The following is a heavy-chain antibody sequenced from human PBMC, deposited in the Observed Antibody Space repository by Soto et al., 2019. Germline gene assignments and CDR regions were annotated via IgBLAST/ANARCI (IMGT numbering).Heavy chain of an antibody. CDR3: ARGGSLNWYFDL. V-gene: IGHV3-74*01. Sequence: EVQLVESGGGLVQPGGSLRLSCAASGFTFSSYWMHWVRQAPGKGLVWVSRINSDGSSTSYADSVKGRYTISRDNAKNTLYLQMNSLRAEDTAVYYCARGGSLNWYFDLWGRGTLVTVSS. D-gene: IGHD1-26*01. J-gene: IGHJ2*01. CDR2: INSDGSST. CDR1: GFTFSSYW.